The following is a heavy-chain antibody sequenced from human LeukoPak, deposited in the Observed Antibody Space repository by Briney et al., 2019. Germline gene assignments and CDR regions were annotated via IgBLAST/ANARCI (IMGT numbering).Heavy chain of an antibody. CDR2: ITADGGST. J-gene: IGHJ6*03. CDR3: ARVWIRDYMDV. CDR1: GFTFSSYE. D-gene: IGHD1-1*01. Sequence: GGSLRLSCAASGFTFSSYEMNWVRQAPGKGLEWVAAITADGGSTHYTTSVKGRFIISRDTPKNTLSLQMNNLRAEDTAVYFCARVWIRDYMDVWGEGTTVSVSS. V-gene: IGHV3-23*01.